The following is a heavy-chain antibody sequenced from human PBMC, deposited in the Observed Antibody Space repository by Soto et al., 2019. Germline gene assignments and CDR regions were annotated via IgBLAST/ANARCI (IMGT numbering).Heavy chain of an antibody. J-gene: IGHJ5*02. Sequence: ASVKVSCKASGYTFTSYGISWVRQAPGQGLEWMGWISAYNGNTNYAQKLQGRATMTTDTSTSTAYMELRSLRSDDTAVYYCARDLGFSGSYYPPLGPWGQGTLVTVSS. CDR3: ARDLGFSGSYYPPLGP. CDR1: GYTFTSYG. D-gene: IGHD1-26*01. CDR2: ISAYNGNT. V-gene: IGHV1-18*01.